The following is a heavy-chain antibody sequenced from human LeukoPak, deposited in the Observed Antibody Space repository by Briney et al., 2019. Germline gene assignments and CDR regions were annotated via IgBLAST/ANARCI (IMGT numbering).Heavy chain of an antibody. CDR1: GYTFTGYY. CDR2: INPNSGVT. V-gene: IGHV1-2*06. D-gene: IGHD2-8*01. Sequence: ASVKVSCKASGYTFTGYYMHWVRQAPGQGLEWMGRINPNSGVTNYAQKFQGRVTMTRDTSISTAYMELSRLRSDDTAVYYCARDPPNGLHAFDIWGQGTMVTVSS. CDR3: ARDPPNGLHAFDI. J-gene: IGHJ3*02.